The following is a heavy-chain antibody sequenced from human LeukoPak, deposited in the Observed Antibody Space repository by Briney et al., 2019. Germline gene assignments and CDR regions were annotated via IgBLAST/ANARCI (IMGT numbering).Heavy chain of an antibody. J-gene: IGHJ4*02. CDR1: GGSITSYY. D-gene: IGHD4-17*01. Sequence: PSETLSLTCIVSGGSITSYYWNWIRQPPGKELEWIGYFYYSGNTKYNPSLKSRVTISVDTSMNQFSLKLSSVTAVDTAVYYCARHDYGSYDYWGQGTLVTVSS. CDR2: FYYSGNT. V-gene: IGHV4-59*08. CDR3: ARHDYGSYDY.